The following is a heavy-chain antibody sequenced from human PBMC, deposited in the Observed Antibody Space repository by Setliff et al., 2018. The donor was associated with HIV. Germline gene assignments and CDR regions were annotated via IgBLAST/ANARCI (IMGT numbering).Heavy chain of an antibody. V-gene: IGHV1-2*02. CDR2: INPNSGGT. CDR3: AREGSPIYYFDY. CDR1: GYTFTNYG. D-gene: IGHD3-10*01. J-gene: IGHJ4*02. Sequence: ASVKVSCKPSGYTFTNYGINWVRQAPGQGLEWMGWINPNSGGTNYAQKFQGRVTMTRDTSISTAYMEVSSLRSDDTAVYYCAREGSPIYYFDYWSQGTLVTVSS.